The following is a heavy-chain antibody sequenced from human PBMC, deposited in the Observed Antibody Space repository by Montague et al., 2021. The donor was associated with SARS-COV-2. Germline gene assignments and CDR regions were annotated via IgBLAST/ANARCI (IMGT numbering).Heavy chain of an antibody. J-gene: IGHJ4*02. CDR2: TYYSGRT. CDR1: GGSIMRSDYY. D-gene: IGHD7-27*01. CDR3: ARHETGDPPFGG. Sequence: SETLSLTCTVSGGSIMRSDYYWGWIRQAPGKGLEWIGSTYYSGRTMYTPSLKTRLSMSIDKSKNQFSLRLNSVTAADTSIYYCARHETGDPPFGGWGQGTLVTVSS. V-gene: IGHV4-39*01.